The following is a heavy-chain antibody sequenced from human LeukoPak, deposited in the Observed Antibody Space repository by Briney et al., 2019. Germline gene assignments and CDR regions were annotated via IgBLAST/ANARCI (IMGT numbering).Heavy chain of an antibody. J-gene: IGHJ4*02. CDR3: AREGDLYYYCLDY. V-gene: IGHV3-30-3*01. Sequence: PGGSLRLSCAASGFTFSSYAMHWVRQAPGKGLEWVAVISYDGSNKYYADSVKGRFTISRDNSKNTLYLQMNSLRAEDTAVYYCAREGDLYYYCLDYWGQGTLVTVSS. CDR2: ISYDGSNK. CDR1: GFTFSSYA. D-gene: IGHD3-10*01.